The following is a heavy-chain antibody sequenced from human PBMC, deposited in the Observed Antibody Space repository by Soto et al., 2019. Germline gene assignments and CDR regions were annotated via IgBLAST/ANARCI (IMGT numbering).Heavy chain of an antibody. J-gene: IGHJ4*02. D-gene: IGHD6-6*01. V-gene: IGHV4-34*01. CDR2: INHSGST. CDR3: ARGGPSELAYSSSSGRPAPLYYFEY. Sequence: SETLSLTCAVYGGSFSGYYWSWIRQPPGKGLEWIGEINHSGSTNYNPSLKSRVTISVDTSKNQFSLKLSSVTAADTAVYYCARGGPSELAYSSSSGRPAPLYYFEYWGQGTLVTVYS. CDR1: GGSFSGYY.